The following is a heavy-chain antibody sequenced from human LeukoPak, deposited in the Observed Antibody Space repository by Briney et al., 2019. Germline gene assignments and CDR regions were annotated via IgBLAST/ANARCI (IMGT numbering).Heavy chain of an antibody. CDR3: ARDLEYYDFWSGYYWGNWFDP. D-gene: IGHD3-3*01. J-gene: IGHJ5*02. CDR1: GGSFSGYY. V-gene: IGHV4-34*01. Sequence: SETLSLTCAVYGGSFSGYYWSWIRQPPGKGLEWIGEINHSGSTYYNPSLKSRVTISVDTSKNQFSLKLSSVTAADTAVYYCARDLEYYDFWSGYYWGNWFDPWGQGTLVTVSS. CDR2: INHSGST.